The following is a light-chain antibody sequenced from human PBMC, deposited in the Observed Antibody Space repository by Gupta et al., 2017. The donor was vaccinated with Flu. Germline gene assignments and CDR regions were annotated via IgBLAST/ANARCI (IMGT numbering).Light chain of an antibody. V-gene: IGKV1-5*03. Sequence: DIQMTQSPSTVSASVGDRVTITCRASQSISSWLAWYQQKPGKAPKVLIYKASSLESGVPSRFSGSGSGTXFTLTIXSLQPDDFATYYCQQDDSYPYTFGXGTKLEIK. CDR1: QSISSW. J-gene: IGKJ2*01. CDR2: KAS. CDR3: QQDDSYPYT.